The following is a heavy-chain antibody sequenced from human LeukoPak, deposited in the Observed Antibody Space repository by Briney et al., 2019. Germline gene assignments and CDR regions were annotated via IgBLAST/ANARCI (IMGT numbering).Heavy chain of an antibody. CDR1: GGSISSGSYY. CDR2: IYTSGST. CDR3: ARAFIAARPDYYYYGMGV. V-gene: IGHV4-61*02. Sequence: SETLSLTCAVSGGSISSGSYYWSWIRQPAGKGLEWIGRIYTSGSTNYNPSLKSRVTISVDTSKNQFSLKLSSVTAADTAVYYCARAFIAARPDYYYYGMGVWGQGTTVTVSS. D-gene: IGHD6-6*01. J-gene: IGHJ6*02.